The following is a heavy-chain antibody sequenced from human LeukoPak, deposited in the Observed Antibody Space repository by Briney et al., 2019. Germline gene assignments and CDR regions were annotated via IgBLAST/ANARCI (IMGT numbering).Heavy chain of an antibody. CDR3: ASRTSATSTDY. J-gene: IGHJ4*02. Sequence: SETLSLTCTVSGGSISSYYWSCIRQPAGKGLEWIRRIYTSGSTNYTPSLKSRVSMSVATSKNQFSLKLSSVTATDTAVYYCASRTSATSTDYWGQGTLVTVSS. V-gene: IGHV4-4*07. CDR2: IYTSGST. CDR1: GGSISSYY. D-gene: IGHD2-2*01.